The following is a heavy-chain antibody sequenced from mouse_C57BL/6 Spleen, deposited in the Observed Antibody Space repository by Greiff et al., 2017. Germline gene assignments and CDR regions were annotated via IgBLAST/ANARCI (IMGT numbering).Heavy chain of an antibody. J-gene: IGHJ1*03. Sequence: EVKLMESGPGLVKPSQSLSLTCSVTGYSITSGYYWNWIRQFPGNKLEWMGYISYDGSNNYNPSLKNRISITRDTSKNQFFLKLNSVTTEDTATYYCASGYGNSGYWYFDVWGTGTTVTVSS. CDR1: GYSITSGYY. CDR2: ISYDGSN. V-gene: IGHV3-6*01. CDR3: ASGYGNSGYWYFDV. D-gene: IGHD2-1*01.